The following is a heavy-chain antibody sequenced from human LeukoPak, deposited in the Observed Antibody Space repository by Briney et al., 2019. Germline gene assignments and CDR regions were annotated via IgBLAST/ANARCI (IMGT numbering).Heavy chain of an antibody. D-gene: IGHD5-12*01. CDR2: ITSSGAST. CDR1: GFTFSSWS. Sequence: PGGSLRLSCAASGFTFSSWSMGWVRQSPGKGLGWVSGITSSGASTFYADSVKGRFTISRDNSKNTVFLEMNGLRGEDTAVYFCARDEDLYSPTWYHFDYWGQGTLVTVSS. V-gene: IGHV3-23*01. J-gene: IGHJ4*02. CDR3: ARDEDLYSPTWYHFDY.